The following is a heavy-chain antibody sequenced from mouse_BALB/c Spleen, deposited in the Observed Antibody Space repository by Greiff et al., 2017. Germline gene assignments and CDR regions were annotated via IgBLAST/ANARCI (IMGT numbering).Heavy chain of an antibody. D-gene: IGHD3-3*01. V-gene: IGHV5-6-5*01. CDR1: GFTFSSYA. Sequence: EVKLVESGGGLVKPGGSLKLSCAASGFTFSSYAMSWVRQTPEKRLEWVASISSGGSTYYPDSVKGRFTISRDNARNILYLQMSSLRSEDTAMYYCARGRGTSFAYWGQGTLVTVSA. J-gene: IGHJ3*01. CDR2: ISSGGST. CDR3: ARGRGTSFAY.